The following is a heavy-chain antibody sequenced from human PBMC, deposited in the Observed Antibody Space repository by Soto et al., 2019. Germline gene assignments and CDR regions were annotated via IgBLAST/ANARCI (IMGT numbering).Heavy chain of an antibody. D-gene: IGHD5-12*01. CDR1: GGSISSYY. Sequence: SETLSLTCTVSGGSISSYYWSWIRQPPGKGLQWIGYIYSSGSTMYNPSLKSRVTMSVDTSQNQFSPKLNSVTAADTAVYYCARDLGGYYWFDPWGQGTLVTVSS. CDR3: ARDLGGYYWFDP. J-gene: IGHJ5*02. V-gene: IGHV4-59*01. CDR2: IYSSGST.